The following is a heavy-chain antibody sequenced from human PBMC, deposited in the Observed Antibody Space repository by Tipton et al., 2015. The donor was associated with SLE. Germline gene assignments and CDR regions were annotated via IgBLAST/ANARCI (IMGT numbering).Heavy chain of an antibody. V-gene: IGHV4-31*03. CDR3: ARASDWNYGGSFDY. CDR2: IYYSGST. CDR1: GGSISSVSYY. J-gene: IGHJ4*02. D-gene: IGHD1-7*01. Sequence: TLPLTCTVSGGSISSVSYYWNWIRQHPGKGLVWIGYIYYSGSTYYNPSLKSRVTISVDTSKNQFSLKLSSVTAADTAVYYCARASDWNYGGSFDYWGQGTLSPSPQ.